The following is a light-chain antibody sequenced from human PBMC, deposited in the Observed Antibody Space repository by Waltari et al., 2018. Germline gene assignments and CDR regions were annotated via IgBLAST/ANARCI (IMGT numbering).Light chain of an antibody. Sequence: QSALTQPASVSGSPGQSITISCTGTSRDVGAYTYISWYQQHPGKVPKVMIFDVRNRPSGFSNRFSGSKSGNTASLTISGLQAEDEADYYCTSYTSRNTLVFGSGTKVTVL. CDR2: DVR. CDR1: SRDVGAYTY. V-gene: IGLV2-14*03. CDR3: TSYTSRNTLV. J-gene: IGLJ1*01.